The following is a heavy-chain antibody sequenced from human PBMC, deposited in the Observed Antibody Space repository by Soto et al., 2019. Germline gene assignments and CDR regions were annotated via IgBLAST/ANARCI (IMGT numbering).Heavy chain of an antibody. D-gene: IGHD3-3*01. CDR1: GYTFTTYG. CDR3: ARDGGAIFPTKKRFYYHYGLDV. V-gene: IGHV1-18*04. CDR2: ISTYNLNT. J-gene: IGHJ6*02. Sequence: ASVKVSCKASGYTFTTYGITWVRQAPGQGLEWMGWISTYNLNTYSAQKFQDRVTLTTDTSTNTAYMELRSLTSDDTAVFYCARDGGAIFPTKKRFYYHYGLDVWGQGTTVTVSS.